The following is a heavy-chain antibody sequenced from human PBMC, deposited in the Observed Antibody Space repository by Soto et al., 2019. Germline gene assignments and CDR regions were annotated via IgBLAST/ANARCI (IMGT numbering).Heavy chain of an antibody. CDR3: ASIWGSSNTYNWLDP. CDR2: ISSSSSYI. V-gene: IGHV3-21*01. J-gene: IGHJ5*02. D-gene: IGHD3-16*01. CDR1: GFTFSSYS. Sequence: EVQQVESGGGLVKPGGSLRLSCAASGFTFSSYSMNWVRQAPGKGLEWVSSISSSSSYIYYADSVKGRFTISRDNAKNSLYRQMNCLRSEDTAVYYCASIWGSSNTYNWLDPWGQGTLVTVST.